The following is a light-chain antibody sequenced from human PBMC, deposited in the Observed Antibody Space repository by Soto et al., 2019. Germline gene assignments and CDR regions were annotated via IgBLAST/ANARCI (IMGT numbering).Light chain of an antibody. Sequence: QSVLTQPPSASGTPGQRVTISCSGSSSNIGSNTVNWYQQLPGTAPKLLIYSNNQRPSGVPDRFSGSKSGTSASLAISGLPSEDDADYYCAACDDSLNGYVFGTGTKLTVL. CDR1: SSNIGSNT. CDR3: AACDDSLNGYV. V-gene: IGLV1-44*01. J-gene: IGLJ1*01. CDR2: SNN.